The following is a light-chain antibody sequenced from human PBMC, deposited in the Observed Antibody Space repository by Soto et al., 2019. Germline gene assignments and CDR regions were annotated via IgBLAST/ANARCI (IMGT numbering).Light chain of an antibody. Sequence: EIVLTQSPATLSLSPGERATLSCRASQSVSSYLAWYQQKPGQAPRLLIYDASSRATGIPARFSGSGSGTDFTLPSRSLEPEDFAVYYCQQRSNWPPWTFGQGTKVEIK. V-gene: IGKV3-11*01. CDR1: QSVSSY. CDR3: QQRSNWPPWT. J-gene: IGKJ1*01. CDR2: DAS.